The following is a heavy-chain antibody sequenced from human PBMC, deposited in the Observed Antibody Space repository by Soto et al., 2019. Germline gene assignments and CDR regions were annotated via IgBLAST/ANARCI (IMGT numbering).Heavy chain of an antibody. D-gene: IGHD1-26*01. CDR1: GYTFTGYY. Sequence: QVQLVQSGAEVKKPGASVKVSCKASGYTFTGYYMHWVRQAPGQGLEWMGWINPNSGGTNYAQKLQGWVTMTRDTSISTAYMELSRLRSDDTAVYYCAVGATTQTWFDPWGQGTLVTVSS. CDR2: INPNSGGT. CDR3: AVGATTQTWFDP. V-gene: IGHV1-2*04. J-gene: IGHJ5*02.